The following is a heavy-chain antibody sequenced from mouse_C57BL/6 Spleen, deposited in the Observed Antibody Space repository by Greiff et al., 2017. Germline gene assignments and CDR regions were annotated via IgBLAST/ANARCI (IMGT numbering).Heavy chain of an antibody. CDR3: ARAGDYAGWFAY. Sequence: VQLQQSGAELVKPGASVKLSCKATGYTFTGYWIEWVKQRPGHGLEWIGEIFPGSGNTNYNEKFKGKATFTADTSSNTAYMQLSSLTAEDSAIYYGARAGDYAGWFAYWGQGTLVTVSS. J-gene: IGHJ3*01. D-gene: IGHD2-4*01. CDR2: IFPGSGNT. CDR1: GYTFTGYW. V-gene: IGHV1-9*01.